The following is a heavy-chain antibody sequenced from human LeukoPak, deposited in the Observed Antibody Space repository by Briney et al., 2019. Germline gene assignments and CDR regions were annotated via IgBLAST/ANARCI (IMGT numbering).Heavy chain of an antibody. D-gene: IGHD6-13*01. CDR2: ISSSGSYI. J-gene: IGHJ4*02. CDR1: GFTVSSNS. Sequence: GGSLRLSCTVSGFTVSSNSMSWVRPAPGKGLEWVSSISSSGSYIYYADSLKDRFAISRDNAKNSLYLQMNNLRAEDTAVYYCAREDVSSLDYWGQGILVTVSS. CDR3: AREDVSSLDY. V-gene: IGHV3-21*06.